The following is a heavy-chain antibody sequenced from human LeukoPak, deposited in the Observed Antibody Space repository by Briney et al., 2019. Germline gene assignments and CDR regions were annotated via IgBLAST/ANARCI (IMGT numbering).Heavy chain of an antibody. V-gene: IGHV1-18*01. Sequence: ASEKVSCKASGYTFTSYGISWVRQAPGQGLEWMGWISAYNGNTNYAQKLQGRVTMTTVTSTSTAYMELRSLRSDDTAVYYCASSVVSDAFDIWGQGTMVTVSS. J-gene: IGHJ3*02. CDR3: ASSVVSDAFDI. CDR2: ISAYNGNT. CDR1: GYTFTSYG. D-gene: IGHD2-15*01.